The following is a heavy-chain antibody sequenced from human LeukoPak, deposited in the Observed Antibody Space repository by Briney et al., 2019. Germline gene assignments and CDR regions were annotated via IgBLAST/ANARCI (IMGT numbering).Heavy chain of an antibody. CDR1: GSRFTSYW. Sequence: GESLKISCKGSGSRFTSYWIGWVRQMPGKGLELMGIIYPGDSDIRYSPSFQGQVTISADKSINTAYLQWSSLKASDIAIYYCVRRDITSRYVVWFDPLGQGTPVTVSS. J-gene: IGHJ5*02. CDR3: VRRDITSRYVVWFDP. CDR2: IYPGDSDI. D-gene: IGHD2-2*01. V-gene: IGHV5-51*01.